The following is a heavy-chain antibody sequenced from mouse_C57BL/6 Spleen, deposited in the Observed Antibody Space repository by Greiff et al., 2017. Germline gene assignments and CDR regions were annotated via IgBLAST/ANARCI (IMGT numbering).Heavy chain of an antibody. Sequence: QVQLQQPGAELVMPGASVKLSCKASGYTFTSYWMHWVKQRPGQGLEWIGEIDPSDSYTNYNQKFKGKSTLTVDKSSSTAYMQLSSLTSEDSAVYYCARSPYYSNYSWYFDVWGTGTTVTVSS. J-gene: IGHJ1*03. CDR1: GYTFTSYW. D-gene: IGHD2-5*01. CDR2: IDPSDSYT. CDR3: ARSPYYSNYSWYFDV. V-gene: IGHV1-69*01.